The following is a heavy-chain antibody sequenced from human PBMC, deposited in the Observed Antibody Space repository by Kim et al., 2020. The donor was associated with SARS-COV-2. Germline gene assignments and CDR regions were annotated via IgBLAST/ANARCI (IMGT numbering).Heavy chain of an antibody. CDR1: GFTFSSYA. V-gene: IGHV3-30-3*01. Sequence: GGSLRLSCAASGFTFSSYAMHWVRQAPGKGLEWVAVISYDGSNKYYADSVKGRFTISRDNSKNTLYLQMNSLRAEDTAVYYCAREVRFYFDYWGQGTLVT. CDR3: AREVRFYFDY. J-gene: IGHJ4*02. D-gene: IGHD3-22*01. CDR2: ISYDGSNK.